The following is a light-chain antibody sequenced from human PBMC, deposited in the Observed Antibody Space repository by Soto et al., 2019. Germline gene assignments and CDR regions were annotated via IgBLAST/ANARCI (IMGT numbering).Light chain of an antibody. Sequence: DIQMTQSPSSVSASVGDRVTMTCRASQGINSWLAWYQQKPGKAPKLLIYAASNLQSGVPSRFSGSGSGTDFTLTISSLQPEDFATYYCQQANSFPWTLGQGTKVDIK. J-gene: IGKJ1*01. CDR3: QQANSFPWT. V-gene: IGKV1-12*01. CDR1: QGINSW. CDR2: AAS.